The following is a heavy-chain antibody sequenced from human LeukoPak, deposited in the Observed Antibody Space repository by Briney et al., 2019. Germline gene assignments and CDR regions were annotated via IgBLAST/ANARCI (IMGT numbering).Heavy chain of an antibody. CDR2: IYSSGST. CDR1: GGSITSYY. J-gene: IGHJ5*02. V-gene: IGHV4-4*07. Sequence: SETLSLTCTVSGGSITSYYRSWIRQPAEKGLEWIGRIYSSGSTNYNPSLQSRVTMSVDTSKNQFSLKLSSVTAADTAVYYCARDLGSAYGVPRWFDPWGQGTLVTVFS. CDR3: ARDLGSAYGVPRWFDP. D-gene: IGHD4-17*01.